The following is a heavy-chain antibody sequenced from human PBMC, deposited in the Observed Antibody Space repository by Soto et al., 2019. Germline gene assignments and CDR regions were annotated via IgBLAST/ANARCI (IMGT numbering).Heavy chain of an antibody. Sequence: EVQLVESGGGLVQPGGSLRISCAASGFTFSNYWMYWVRQAPGKGLEWVSRINSDGRVSSYADSVKGRLTISRDNVKNTLYMQMDSLRAEDTAVYYCARGDCVGGTCYSLAVSFYYYVDVWGKGTTVTVFS. V-gene: IGHV3-74*02. CDR3: ARGDCVGGTCYSLAVSFYYYVDV. J-gene: IGHJ6*03. CDR1: GFTFSNYW. CDR2: INSDGRVS. D-gene: IGHD2-15*01.